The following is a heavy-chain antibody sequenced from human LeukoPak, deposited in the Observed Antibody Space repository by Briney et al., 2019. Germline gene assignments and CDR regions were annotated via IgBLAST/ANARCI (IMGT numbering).Heavy chain of an antibody. CDR1: GFTFSSYG. CDR2: ISYDGSNK. Sequence: GGSLRLSCAASGFTFSSYGMHWVRQAPGKGLEWVAVISYDGSNKYYADSVKGRFTISRDNSKNTLYLQMNSLRAEDTAVYYCARERRGYSSSWTHFDYWGQGTLVTVSS. CDR3: ARERRGYSSSWTHFDY. J-gene: IGHJ4*02. V-gene: IGHV3-30*03. D-gene: IGHD6-13*01.